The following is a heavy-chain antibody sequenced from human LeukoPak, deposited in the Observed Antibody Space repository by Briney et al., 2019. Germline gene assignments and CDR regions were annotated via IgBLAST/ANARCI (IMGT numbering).Heavy chain of an antibody. CDR2: IYYSGSA. V-gene: IGHV4-31*03. CDR1: GGSISSGGYY. CDR3: ARAYYYDSSGYSINWFDP. D-gene: IGHD3-22*01. Sequence: SETLSLTCTVSGGSISSGGYYWSWIRQHPGKGLEWIGYIYYSGSAYYNPSLKSRVTISVDTSENQFSLKLSSVTAADTAVYYCARAYYYDSSGYSINWFDPWGQGTLVTVSS. J-gene: IGHJ5*02.